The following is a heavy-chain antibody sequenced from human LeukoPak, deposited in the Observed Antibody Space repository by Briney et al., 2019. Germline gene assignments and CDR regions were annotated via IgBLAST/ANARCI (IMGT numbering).Heavy chain of an antibody. CDR2: ISKNGDTT. J-gene: IGHJ4*02. CDR1: GFTFSNFV. Sequence: PGGSLRLSCAASGFTFSNFVLNWVRQAPGKGLEWVASISKNGDTTHYVDSVKGRFAIFRDNSRNTLFLQMSSLGVEDTAVYHCVKVSNSDCNMFFDHWGPGSLVTVSS. V-gene: IGHV3-23*01. CDR3: VKVSNSDCNMFFDH. D-gene: IGHD2-21*02.